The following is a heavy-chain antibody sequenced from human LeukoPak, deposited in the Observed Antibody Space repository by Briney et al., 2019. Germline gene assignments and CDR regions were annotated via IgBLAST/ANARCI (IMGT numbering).Heavy chain of an antibody. CDR2: ISSSGSTI. Sequence: GGSLRLSGAASGFTFSSYEMNWVRPAPGKELMWVSYISSSGSTIYYAGSVKGRFTISRDNAKNSLYLQMNSLRAEDTAVYYCARGYGSGSYVPGGMDVWGQGTTVTVSS. CDR3: ARGYGSGSYVPGGMDV. CDR1: GFTFSSYE. J-gene: IGHJ6*02. V-gene: IGHV3-48*03. D-gene: IGHD3-10*01.